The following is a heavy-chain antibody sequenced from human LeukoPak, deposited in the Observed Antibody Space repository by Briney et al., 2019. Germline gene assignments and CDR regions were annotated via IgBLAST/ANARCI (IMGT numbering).Heavy chain of an antibody. CDR1: GGSISSSSYY. J-gene: IGHJ4*02. D-gene: IGHD6-6*01. Sequence: SETLSLTCTVSGGSISSSSYYWGWIRQPPGKGLEWIGSIYYSGSTYYNPSLKSRVTISVDTSKNQFSLKLSSVTAADTAVYYCARLRAFQHVRELKYYFDYWGQGTLVTVSS. CDR3: ARLRAFQHVRELKYYFDY. V-gene: IGHV4-39*01. CDR2: IYYSGST.